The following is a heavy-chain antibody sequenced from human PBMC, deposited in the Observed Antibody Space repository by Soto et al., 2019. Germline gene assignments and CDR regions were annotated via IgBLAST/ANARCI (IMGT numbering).Heavy chain of an antibody. J-gene: IGHJ4*02. Sequence: QVQLVQSGAEVKKPGASVKVSCKASGYTFTSYGISWVRQAPGQGLEWMGWISAYNGNTNYAQKLQVRVTMTTDTSTSTAYMVPRRLRSDDTAVYYCAREAVAAYYFDYWGQGTLVTVSS. CDR1: GYTFTSYG. CDR3: AREAVAAYYFDY. D-gene: IGHD6-19*01. V-gene: IGHV1-18*01. CDR2: ISAYNGNT.